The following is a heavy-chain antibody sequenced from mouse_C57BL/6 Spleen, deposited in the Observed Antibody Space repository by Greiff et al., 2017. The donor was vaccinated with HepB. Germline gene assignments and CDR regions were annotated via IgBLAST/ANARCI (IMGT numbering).Heavy chain of an antibody. CDR1: GFTFSNYW. J-gene: IGHJ2*01. CDR2: IRLKSDNYAT. Sequence: EVKLMESGGGLVQPGGSMKLSCVASGFTFSNYWMNWVRQSPEKGLEWVAQIRLKSDNYATHYAESVKGRFTISRDDSKSSVYLQMNNLRAEDTGIYYCTGEEGGYFDYWGQGTTLTVSS. V-gene: IGHV6-3*01. CDR3: TGEEGGYFDY.